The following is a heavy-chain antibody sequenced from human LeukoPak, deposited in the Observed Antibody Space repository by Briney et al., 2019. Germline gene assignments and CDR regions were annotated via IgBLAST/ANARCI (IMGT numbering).Heavy chain of an antibody. CDR1: GFIFSTYG. V-gene: IGHV3-30*02. J-gene: IGHJ4*02. CDR3: TKDRAYGQFLWGNDY. CDR2: IRNDGSDK. D-gene: IGHD2-21*01. Sequence: GGSLRLSCAASGFIFSTYGMHWVRQAPGKGLERVAFIRNDGSDKYYGVSVKGRFTISRDNSKNTMYLQMNSLRPEDTALYYCTKDRAYGQFLWGNDYWGQGILVTVSS.